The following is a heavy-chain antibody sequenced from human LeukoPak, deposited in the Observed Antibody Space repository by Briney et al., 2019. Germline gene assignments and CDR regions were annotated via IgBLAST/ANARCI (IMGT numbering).Heavy chain of an antibody. CDR1: GYTLTELA. D-gene: IGHD3-22*01. Sequence: GASVKVSCKVSGYTLTELAMHWVRQAPGKGVEWMGGFDSEDGETIYAQKFQGRVTMTEDTSTDTAYMELSGLRSEDTAVYYCATVSRGYYDSSGYPFDYWGQGTLVTVSS. CDR3: ATVSRGYYDSSGYPFDY. CDR2: FDSEDGET. V-gene: IGHV1-24*01. J-gene: IGHJ4*02.